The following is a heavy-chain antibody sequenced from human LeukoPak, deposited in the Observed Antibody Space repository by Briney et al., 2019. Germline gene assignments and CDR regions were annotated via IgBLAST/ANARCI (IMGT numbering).Heavy chain of an antibody. V-gene: IGHV3-30*03. CDR1: GLAFSSYG. Sequence: PGGSLRLSCAASGLAFSSYGMHWARQAPGKGLEWVALIPYDGSNEYYADSVRGRFTISRDNAKNSLYLQMNSLRAEDTAVYYCARDSIPGYDSSGYMVAFDLWAKGQWSPSLQ. J-gene: IGHJ3*01. CDR3: ARDSIPGYDSSGYMVAFDL. CDR2: IPYDGSNE. D-gene: IGHD3-22*01.